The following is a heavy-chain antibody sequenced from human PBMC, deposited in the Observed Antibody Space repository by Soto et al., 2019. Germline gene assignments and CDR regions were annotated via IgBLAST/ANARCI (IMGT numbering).Heavy chain of an antibody. J-gene: IGHJ4*02. CDR3: ARRMPIDSYPFDY. V-gene: IGHV4-30-4*01. Sequence: QVQLQESGPGLVKSSQTLSLTCTVSGGSISSGDYFWSWIRQPPGKGLVWIGYIYSTGSTYYNPSLKSRVTISVDPSKNQFSLKLNSVTAADTVMYYCARRMPIDSYPFDYWGQGSLVTVSS. CDR1: GGSISSGDYF. CDR2: IYSTGST. D-gene: IGHD2-2*01.